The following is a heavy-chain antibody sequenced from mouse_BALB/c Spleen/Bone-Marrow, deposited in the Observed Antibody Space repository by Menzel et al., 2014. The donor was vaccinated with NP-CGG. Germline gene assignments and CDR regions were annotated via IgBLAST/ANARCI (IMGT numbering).Heavy chain of an antibody. J-gene: IGHJ2*01. CDR3: ARQGYFGRSDY. D-gene: IGHD1-1*01. CDR2: INSHSSTI. V-gene: IGHV4-1*02. CDR1: GFDLSRYW. Sequence: DVQLQESGGGLVQPGGSLKLSCAASGFDLSRYWMSWVRQAPGKGLEWIGEINSHSSTINYTPSLKDKFIISRDNAKNTLYLQMSKVRSEDTALYYCARQGYFGRSDYWGQGTTLTVSS.